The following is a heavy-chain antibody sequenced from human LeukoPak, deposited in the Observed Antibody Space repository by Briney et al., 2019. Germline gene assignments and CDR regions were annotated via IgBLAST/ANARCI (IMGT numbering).Heavy chain of an antibody. V-gene: IGHV3-15*01. CDR3: ARGDKYGGNSVAFDI. CDR2: IKSKTDGGTT. Sequence: PGGSLRLSCAASGFTFSNAWMSWVRQAPGKGLEWVGRIKSKTDGGTTDYAAPVKGRFTISRDDSKNTLYLQMNSLKTEDTAVYYCARGDKYGGNSVAFDIWGQGTMVTVSS. J-gene: IGHJ3*02. CDR1: GFTFSNAW. D-gene: IGHD4-23*01.